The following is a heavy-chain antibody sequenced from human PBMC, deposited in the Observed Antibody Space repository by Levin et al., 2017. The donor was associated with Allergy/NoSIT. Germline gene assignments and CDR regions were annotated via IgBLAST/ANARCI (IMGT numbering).Heavy chain of an antibody. V-gene: IGHV3-30*04. CDR1: GFTFSNYA. CDR3: ARTKGYRFGY. CDR2: ISYDGNKT. D-gene: IGHD1-1*01. Sequence: GGSLRLSCAASGFTFSNYAMHWVRQTPGKGLEWVTIISYDGNKTYYADSVKGRFTISRDNSKSTLYLQMNSLGTDDTAVYYCARTKGYRFGYWGQGTLVTVSS. J-gene: IGHJ4*02.